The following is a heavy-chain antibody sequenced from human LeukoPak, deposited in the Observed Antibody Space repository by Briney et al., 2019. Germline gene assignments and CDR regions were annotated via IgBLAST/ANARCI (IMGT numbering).Heavy chain of an antibody. CDR1: GGSISSYY. Sequence: SETLSLTCTLSGGSISSYYWSWVRQPPGKALEWIGYVYYSGSTKYSPSLRSRVTISVDTSKKHFSLKVRSVTAADTAVYYCARDGSSGTSDDAFDIWGQGTMVTVSS. J-gene: IGHJ3*02. D-gene: IGHD6-25*01. CDR3: ARDGSSGTSDDAFDI. V-gene: IGHV4-59*01. CDR2: VYYSGST.